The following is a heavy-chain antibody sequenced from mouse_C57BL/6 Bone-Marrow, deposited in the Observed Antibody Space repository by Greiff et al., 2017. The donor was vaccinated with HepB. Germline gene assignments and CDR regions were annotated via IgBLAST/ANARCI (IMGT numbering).Heavy chain of an antibody. V-gene: IGHV14-4*01. D-gene: IGHD2-3*01. CDR3: TLEGDDGYYVYWYFDV. Sequence: EVQLQESGAELVRPGASVKLSCTASGFNIKDDYMHWVKQRPEQGLEWIGWIDPENGDTEYASKFQGKATITADTSSNTAYLQLSSLTSEDTAVYYCTLEGDDGYYVYWYFDVWGTGTTVTVSS. CDR2: IDPENGDT. CDR1: GFNIKDDY. J-gene: IGHJ1*03.